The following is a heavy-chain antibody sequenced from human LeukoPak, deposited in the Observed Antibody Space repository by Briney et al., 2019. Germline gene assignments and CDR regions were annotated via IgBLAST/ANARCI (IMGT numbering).Heavy chain of an antibody. Sequence: PGGSLRLSCAASGFTVTTNYMSWVRQAPGKGLEWVSVIYSGGSTYYADSVKGRFTISRHNSKNTLYLQMDSQRDEDTAVYYCARGDFWSGYYTGLYWGQGTLVTVSS. J-gene: IGHJ4*02. CDR1: GFTVTTNY. V-gene: IGHV3-53*04. D-gene: IGHD3-3*01. CDR3: ARGDFWSGYYTGLY. CDR2: IYSGGST.